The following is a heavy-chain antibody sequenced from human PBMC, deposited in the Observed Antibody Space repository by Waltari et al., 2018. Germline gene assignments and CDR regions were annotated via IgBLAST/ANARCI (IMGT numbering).Heavy chain of an antibody. CDR1: GGSFSGYY. D-gene: IGHD2-2*01. Sequence: QVQLQQWGAGLLKPSETLSLTCAVYGGSFSGYYWSWIRQPPGKGLEWIGEINHRGSTNSNPSLKSRVTISVDTSKNQFSLKLSSVTAADTAVYYCASTSSTFDYWGQGTLVTVSS. J-gene: IGHJ4*02. CDR3: ASTSSTFDY. CDR2: INHRGST. V-gene: IGHV4-34*01.